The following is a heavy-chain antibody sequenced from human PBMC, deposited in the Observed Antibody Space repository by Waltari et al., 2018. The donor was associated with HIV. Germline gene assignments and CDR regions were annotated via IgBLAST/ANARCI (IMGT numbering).Heavy chain of an antibody. CDR2: IKSKSAGGSV. CDR3: ARGTPLYGLDV. D-gene: IGHD2-15*01. CDR1: GFIFSNDW. V-gene: IGHV3-15*01. J-gene: IGHJ6*02. Sequence: EVQLVESGGGLVKPGGSLRLSCAASGFIFSNDWMRWVRQAPGKGLEWVGRIKSKSAGGSVDHAAPVKGRFTISRDNAKDSLSLQMNSLRAEDTAVYYCARGTPLYGLDVWGQGTTVTASS.